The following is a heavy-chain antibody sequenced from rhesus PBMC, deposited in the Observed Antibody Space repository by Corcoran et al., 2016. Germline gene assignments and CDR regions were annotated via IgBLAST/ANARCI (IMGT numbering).Heavy chain of an antibody. J-gene: IGHJ4*01. V-gene: IGHV4S12*01. D-gene: IGHD5-30*01. CDR2: IYSNSEST. CDR1: GGSISSSNW. Sequence: QVQLQESGPGLVKPSATLSLTCAVSGGSISSSNWWSWIRQPPGKGLEWFGGIYSNSESTNYNPSLKSRVTIAKDTSKNQFSLKLSSVAAADTAVYYCARHSGYSGYSSFDYWGQGVLVTVSS. CDR3: ARHSGYSGYSSFDY.